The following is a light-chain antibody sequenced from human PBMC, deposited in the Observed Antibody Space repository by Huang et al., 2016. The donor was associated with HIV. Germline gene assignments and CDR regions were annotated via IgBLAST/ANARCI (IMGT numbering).Light chain of an antibody. CDR1: QAISSW. V-gene: IGKV1-12*01. J-gene: IGKJ1*01. CDR3: QQANRFPWT. Sequence: IQMTQSPSSVSASIGDRVTIACRASQAISSWLVWYQQKPGKAPKLLSYAASSLQVGVPARFSGSGSGTNFTLTITNLQPDDLATYHCQQANRFPWTFGQGTKVEI. CDR2: AAS.